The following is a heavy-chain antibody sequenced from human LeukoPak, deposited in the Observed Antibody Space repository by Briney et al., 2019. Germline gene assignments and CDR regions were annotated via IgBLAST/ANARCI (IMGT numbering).Heavy chain of an antibody. J-gene: IGHJ4*02. V-gene: IGHV3-48*03. CDR1: GFTFSSYE. D-gene: IGHD5-12*01. Sequence: PGGSLRLSCAASGFTFSSYEMKWVRQAPGKGLEWVSDISSSGSTIHYADSVKGRFTISRDNAKNSLFLQMNSLRAEDTAIYYCAREVWPRRDYWGQGIPVTVSS. CDR2: ISSSGSTI. CDR3: AREVWPRRDY.